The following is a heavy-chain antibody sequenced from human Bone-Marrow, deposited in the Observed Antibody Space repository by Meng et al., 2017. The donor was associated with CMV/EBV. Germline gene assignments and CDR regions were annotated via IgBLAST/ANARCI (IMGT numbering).Heavy chain of an antibody. CDR3: ARDPCSTTCPGGRFDP. CDR2: INTNEGSI. D-gene: IGHD2-2*01. V-gene: IGHV1-46*04. CDR1: GYTFTTYY. Sequence: ASVKVSCKESGYTFTTYYIHWVRQAPGQGLEWMGIINTNEGSITYAQKLQSRVTMTRDTSTSTVYMELSSLRSEDTAVYYCARDPCSTTCPGGRFDPWGQGTLVTVSS. J-gene: IGHJ5*02.